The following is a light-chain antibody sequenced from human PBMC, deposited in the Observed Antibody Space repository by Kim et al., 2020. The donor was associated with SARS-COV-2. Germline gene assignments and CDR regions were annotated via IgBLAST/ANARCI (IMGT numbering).Light chain of an antibody. Sequence: LSPGERATLSCRASQSVSSSYLAWYQQKPGQAPRLLIYGASSRATGIPDRFSGSGSGTDFTLTISRLEPEDFAVYYCQQYGSSSTFGQGTRLEIK. CDR2: GAS. CDR3: QQYGSSST. CDR1: QSVSSSY. V-gene: IGKV3-20*01. J-gene: IGKJ5*01.